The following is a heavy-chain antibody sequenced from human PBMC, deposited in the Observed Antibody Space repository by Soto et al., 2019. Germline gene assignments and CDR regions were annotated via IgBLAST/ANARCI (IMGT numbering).Heavy chain of an antibody. CDR3: AREYSNSPEAFDY. CDR1: GGSVNSDFYY. CDR2: IYYTGSS. V-gene: IGHV4-61*01. J-gene: IGHJ4*02. Sequence: SETLSLTCTVSGGSVNSDFYYWSWIRQPPGKGLEWIGYIYYTGSSNYNPSLKSRVTISLDTSRNQFSLKLSSVTAADTAVFYCAREYSNSPEAFDYWGQGALVTVSS. D-gene: IGHD6-6*01.